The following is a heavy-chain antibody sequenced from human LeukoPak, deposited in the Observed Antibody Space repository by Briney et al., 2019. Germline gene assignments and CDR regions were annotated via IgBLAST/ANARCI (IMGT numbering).Heavy chain of an antibody. Sequence: PSETLSLTCTVSGGSISSSSYYWGWIRQPPGKGLEWIGYIYYSGSTNYNPSLKSRVTISVDTSKNQFSLKLSSVTAADTAVYYCARERDYGDYHWLDPWGQGTLVTVSS. CDR2: IYYSGST. D-gene: IGHD4-17*01. CDR1: GGSISSSSYY. CDR3: ARERDYGDYHWLDP. J-gene: IGHJ5*02. V-gene: IGHV4-61*01.